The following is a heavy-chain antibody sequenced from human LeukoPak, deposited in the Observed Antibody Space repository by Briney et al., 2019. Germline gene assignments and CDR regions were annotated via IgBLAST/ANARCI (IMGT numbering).Heavy chain of an antibody. D-gene: IGHD6-13*01. J-gene: IGHJ6*02. Sequence: GGSLGLSCAASGFTFSSCAMHWVRQAPGKGLDWVTFISNDGKNKYYADSVKGRFTISRDNSKNTLYLQINSLRAEDTAVYFCARVGSSWFDPSYGMDVWGQGTTVTVSS. CDR1: GFTFSSCA. CDR2: ISNDGKNK. CDR3: ARVGSSWFDPSYGMDV. V-gene: IGHV3-30*04.